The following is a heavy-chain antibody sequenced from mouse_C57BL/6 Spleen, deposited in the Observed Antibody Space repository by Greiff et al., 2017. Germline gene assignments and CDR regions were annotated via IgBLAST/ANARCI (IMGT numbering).Heavy chain of an antibody. J-gene: IGHJ1*03. CDR2: IDPSDSYT. V-gene: IGHV1-69*01. CDR1: GYTFTSYW. D-gene: IGHD1-1*01. Sequence: QVQLQQPGAELVMPGASVKLSCKASGYTFTSYWMHWVKQRPGQGLEWIGEIDPSDSYTNYNQKFKGKSTLPVDKSSSTAYMQLSSLTSEDSAVYYCARGGLTTVVAYWYFDVWGTGTTVTVSS. CDR3: ARGGLTTVVAYWYFDV.